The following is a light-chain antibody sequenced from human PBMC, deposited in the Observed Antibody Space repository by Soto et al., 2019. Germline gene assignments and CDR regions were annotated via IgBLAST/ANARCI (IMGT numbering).Light chain of an antibody. CDR2: DDD. Sequence: QSVLTQPRSASGTPGQRVTISCSGSSSNIGSNTVNWYQQLPGTAPKLLIYDDDKRPSGIPDRFSGSKSGTSATLGITGFQTGDEADYYCGSWDSSLSAYVFGTGTKLTVL. J-gene: IGLJ1*01. V-gene: IGLV1-51*01. CDR1: SSNIGSNT. CDR3: GSWDSSLSAYV.